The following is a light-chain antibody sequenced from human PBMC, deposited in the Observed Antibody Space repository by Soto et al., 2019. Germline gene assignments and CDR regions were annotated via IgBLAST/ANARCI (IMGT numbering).Light chain of an antibody. CDR3: SSYTRSTTLNVL. V-gene: IGLV2-14*01. J-gene: IGLJ2*01. CDR2: DVS. Sequence: SALTQPASVSGSHGQSITISCTGTSSDVGGYKFVSWYQQHPGKVPKLLIYDVSNRPSGVSNRFSGSKSGNTASLTISGLQAEDEAEYYCSSYTRSTTLNVLFGGGTKVTVL. CDR1: SSDVGGYKF.